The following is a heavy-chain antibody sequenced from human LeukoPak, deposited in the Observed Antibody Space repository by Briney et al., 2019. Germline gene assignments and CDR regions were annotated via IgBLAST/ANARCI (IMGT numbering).Heavy chain of an antibody. CDR1: GYTLSELA. J-gene: IGHJ4*02. V-gene: IGHV7-4-1*02. CDR3: ARAGLLRTLDY. CDR2: INTNTGNP. D-gene: IGHD1-26*01. Sequence: ASVKVSCKVSGYTLSELAVHWVRQAPGQGLEWMGWINTNTGNPTYAQGFTGRFVFSLDTSVSTAYLQISSLKAEDTAVYYCARAGLLRTLDYWGQGTLVTVSS.